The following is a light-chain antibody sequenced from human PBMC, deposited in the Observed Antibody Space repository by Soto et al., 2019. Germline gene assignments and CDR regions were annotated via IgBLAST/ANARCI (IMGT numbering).Light chain of an antibody. CDR1: QSVSSN. CDR2: GAS. J-gene: IGKJ5*01. Sequence: EIVMTQSPATLSVSPGERATLSCRASQSVSSNLAWYQQKPGQAPRLLISGASTRATGIPARFSGSGSGTEFTLTISSLQSEDFAVYYCQQYNNWPSITFGQGTRLEIK. V-gene: IGKV3-15*01. CDR3: QQYNNWPSIT.